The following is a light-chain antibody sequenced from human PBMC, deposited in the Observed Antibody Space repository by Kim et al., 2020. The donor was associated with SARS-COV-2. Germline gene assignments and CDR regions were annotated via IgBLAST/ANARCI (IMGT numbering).Light chain of an antibody. J-gene: IGKJ4*01. Sequence: ATINCKSSQSHLYSSNNKNYLAWYQQKPGQPPNLLIYWASTREAGVPDRFSGSGSGTDFTLTISSLQAEDVALYYCQQYFGNPLTFGGGTKVDIK. CDR2: WAS. CDR3: QQYFGNPLT. CDR1: QSHLYSSNNKNY. V-gene: IGKV4-1*01.